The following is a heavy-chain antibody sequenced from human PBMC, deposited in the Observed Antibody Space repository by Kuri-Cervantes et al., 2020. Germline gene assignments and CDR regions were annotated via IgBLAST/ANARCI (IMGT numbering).Heavy chain of an antibody. J-gene: IGHJ6*02. V-gene: IGHV3-30-3*01. Sequence: GGSLRLSCAASGFTFSSYAMHWVRQAPGKGLEWVAVISYDGSNKYYADSVKGRFTISRDNSKSTLYLQMNSLRAEDTAVYYCARVSSPADIVVVPAAIYYYYYYGMDVWGQGTTVTVSS. CDR2: ISYDGSNK. CDR3: ARVSSPADIVVVPAAIYYYYYYGMDV. D-gene: IGHD2-2*02. CDR1: GFTFSSYA.